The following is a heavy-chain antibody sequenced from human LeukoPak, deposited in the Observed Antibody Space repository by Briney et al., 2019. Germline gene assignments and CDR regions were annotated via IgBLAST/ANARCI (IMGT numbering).Heavy chain of an antibody. CDR1: GFTFSTYA. D-gene: IGHD6-19*01. V-gene: IGHV3-23*01. CDR3: AKLGSGWRSFDY. Sequence: GGSLRLSCAASGFTFSTYAMSWVRQAPGKGLEWVSHISGGGGSRYYADSVKGRFTISRDNSKSTLYLQMNSLRAEDSAVYYCAKLGSGWRSFDYWGQGTLVTVSS. CDR2: ISGGGGSR. J-gene: IGHJ4*02.